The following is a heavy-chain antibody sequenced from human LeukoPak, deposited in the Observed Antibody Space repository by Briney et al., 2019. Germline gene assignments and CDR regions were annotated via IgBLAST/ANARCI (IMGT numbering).Heavy chain of an antibody. CDR3: ARGLPVTTLPFDP. CDR2: IKEDGSEK. CDR1: GFTFSTHW. J-gene: IGHJ5*02. D-gene: IGHD4-17*01. Sequence: PGGSLRLSCAASGFTFSTHWMTWVRQAPGKGLEWVANIKEDGSEKYYVDSVKGRFTISRDNAKNSLYLQMDSLRAEDTAVYYCARGLPVTTLPFDPWGQGTLVTVSS. V-gene: IGHV3-7*01.